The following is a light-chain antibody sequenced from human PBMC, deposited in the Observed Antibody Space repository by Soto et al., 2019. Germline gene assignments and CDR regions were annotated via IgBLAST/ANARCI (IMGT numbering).Light chain of an antibody. Sequence: EIVVTQSPGTLSLSPGERATLSCRASQTVLNNYLTWYQQKPGQAPRRLIFGASFRATGIPARFSGSGSGTDFTLTISSLEPEDSAVYYCQQRHMWPITFGQGTRLEI. CDR3: QQRHMWPIT. CDR1: QTVLNNY. CDR2: GAS. V-gene: IGKV3D-20*02. J-gene: IGKJ5*01.